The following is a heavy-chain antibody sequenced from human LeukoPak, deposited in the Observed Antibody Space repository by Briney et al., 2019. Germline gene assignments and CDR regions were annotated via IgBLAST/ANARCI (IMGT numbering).Heavy chain of an antibody. V-gene: IGHV3-74*01. CDR2: INSDGSST. J-gene: IGHJ3*02. D-gene: IGHD3-22*01. CDR1: GFTFSSYW. CDR3: ARDSTYYDSSGYYYVGRNAFDI. Sequence: GGSLRLSCAASGFTFSSYWMHWARQAPGKGLVWVSLINSDGSSTFYADSVKGRFTISRDNAKNTLYLQMNSLRAEDTAVYYCARDSTYYDSSGYYYVGRNAFDIWGQGTMVTVSS.